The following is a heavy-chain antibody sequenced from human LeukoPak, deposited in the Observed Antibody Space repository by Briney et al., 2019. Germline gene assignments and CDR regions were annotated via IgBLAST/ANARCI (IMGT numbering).Heavy chain of an antibody. CDR3: AELGYCSGGSCYRWLDP. Sequence: PGGSLRLSCAASGFTFSSYAMSWVRHAPGKGLEWVSTIGGRDGGTYYADSVKGRFTVSRDNSKDTLYLQVNSLRAEDTAVYYCAELGYCSGGSCYRWLDPWGQGTLVTVSS. V-gene: IGHV3-23*01. CDR1: GFTFSSYA. CDR2: IGGRDGGT. J-gene: IGHJ5*02. D-gene: IGHD2-15*01.